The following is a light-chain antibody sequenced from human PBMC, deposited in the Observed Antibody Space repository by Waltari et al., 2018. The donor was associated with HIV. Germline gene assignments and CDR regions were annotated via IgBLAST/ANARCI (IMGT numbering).Light chain of an antibody. CDR1: KIGSKS. CDR2: YDS. CDR3: QVWDSSSDAYV. Sequence: SYVLAQPPSVSVAPGQTATLTCGCNKIGSKSVHWYPQKPGQAPVVVIYYDSDRPSGIPERFSGSNSGNTATLTISRVEAGDEADYYCQVWDSSSDAYVFGTGTKVTVL. J-gene: IGLJ1*01. V-gene: IGLV3-21*04.